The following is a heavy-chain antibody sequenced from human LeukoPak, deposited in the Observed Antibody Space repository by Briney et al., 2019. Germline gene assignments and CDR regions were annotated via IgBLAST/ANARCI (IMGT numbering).Heavy chain of an antibody. J-gene: IGHJ4*02. Sequence: ASETLSLTCTASGCTISSNTYHWGWLRPPPGQGLESVGSIYYSGSTYYNRSLKSRVTISVDTSKNQFSLKLSSVTAADTAVYYCARQPYYYDSSGYSDYWGQGTLVTVSS. CDR3: ARQPYYYDSSGYSDY. D-gene: IGHD3-22*01. CDR1: GCTISSNTYH. CDR2: IYYSGST. V-gene: IGHV4-39*01.